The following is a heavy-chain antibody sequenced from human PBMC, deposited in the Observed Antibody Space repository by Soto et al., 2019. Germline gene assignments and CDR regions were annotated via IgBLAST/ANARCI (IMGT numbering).Heavy chain of an antibody. J-gene: IGHJ3*02. V-gene: IGHV3-23*01. CDR2: ISGSGGST. CDR1: GFTFSSYA. D-gene: IGHD2-2*01. CDR3: AKVGAHVVVPAATIYI. Sequence: PGGSLRLSCAASGFTFSSYAMSWVRQAPGKGLEWVSAISGSGGSTYYADSVKGRFTISRDNSKNTLYLQMNSLRAEDTAVYYCAKVGAHVVVPAATIYIWGQGTMVTVSS.